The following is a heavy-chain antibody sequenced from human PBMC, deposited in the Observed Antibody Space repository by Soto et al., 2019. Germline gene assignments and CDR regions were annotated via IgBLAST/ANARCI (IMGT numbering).Heavy chain of an antibody. V-gene: IGHV1-2*02. CDR2: INPNTGGT. CDR3: ARSLSTISARPDS. Sequence: ASVKVSCKASGYTFTGYFIHWVRQAPGQGLEWMGWINPNTGGTYYAQKFQGRVTMSRDTSISTAYMELSRPTSDDTAMYYCARSLSTISARPDSWGQGTLVTVPQ. J-gene: IGHJ4*02. CDR1: GYTFTGYF. D-gene: IGHD6-6*01.